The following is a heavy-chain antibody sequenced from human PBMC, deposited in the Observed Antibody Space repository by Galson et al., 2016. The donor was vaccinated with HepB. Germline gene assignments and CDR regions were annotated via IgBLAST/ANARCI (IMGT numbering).Heavy chain of an antibody. V-gene: IGHV3-33*01. CDR3: ARGMHVAGATAFDF. J-gene: IGHJ4*02. CDR2: ICHDGSNT. D-gene: IGHD1-26*01. Sequence: SLRLSCAASEFTFSTYGIHWVRQAPGKGLEWVALICHDGSNTYYADYVKGRVTITRDTTKNTPYLQMNSLKVEDTAVYYCARGMHVAGATAFDFWGRGTPVTVSS. CDR1: EFTFSTYG.